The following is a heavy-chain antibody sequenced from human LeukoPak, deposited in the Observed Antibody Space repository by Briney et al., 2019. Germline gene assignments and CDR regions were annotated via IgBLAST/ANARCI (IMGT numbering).Heavy chain of an antibody. D-gene: IGHD2-8*01. J-gene: IGHJ6*03. CDR1: GGSISSGSYY. Sequence: SETLSLTCTVSGGSISSGSYYWSWIRQPAGTGLEWIGRIYTSGSTNYNPSLKSRVTISVDTSKNQFSLKLSSVTAADTAAYYCARASGYCTNGVCPDYYYYYMDVWGKGTTVTVSS. CDR3: ARASGYCTNGVCPDYYYYYMDV. V-gene: IGHV4-61*02. CDR2: IYTSGST.